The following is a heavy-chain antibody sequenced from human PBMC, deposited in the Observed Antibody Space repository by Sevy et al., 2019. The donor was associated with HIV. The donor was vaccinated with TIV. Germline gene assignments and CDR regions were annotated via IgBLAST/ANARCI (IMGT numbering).Heavy chain of an antibody. CDR2: IRYDGSNK. J-gene: IGHJ4*02. D-gene: IGHD5-18*01. CDR1: GFTFSTYG. V-gene: IGHV3-30*02. CDR3: AKEYSYGYYFDY. Sequence: GGSLRLSCAASGFTFSTYGMHWVRQAPGNGLEWVAFIRYDGSNKYYADSVKGRFTISRDNSKNTLYLQMNSLRAEDTAVYYCAKEYSYGYYFDYSGQGTLVTVSS.